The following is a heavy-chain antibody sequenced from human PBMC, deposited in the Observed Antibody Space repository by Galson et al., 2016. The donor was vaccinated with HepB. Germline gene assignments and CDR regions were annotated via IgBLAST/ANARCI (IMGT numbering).Heavy chain of an antibody. Sequence: PALVKPTQTLTLTCTFSGFSLSTSGMCVSWIRQPPGKALEWLALIDWDDDKYYRTSLKTRLTISKDTSKNQVVLTMTNMDPVDTATYYCARMPGIAVAGSHFDYWGQGTLVTVSS. CDR3: ARMPGIAVAGSHFDY. D-gene: IGHD6-19*01. J-gene: IGHJ4*02. V-gene: IGHV2-70*01. CDR1: GFSLSTSGMC. CDR2: IDWDDDK.